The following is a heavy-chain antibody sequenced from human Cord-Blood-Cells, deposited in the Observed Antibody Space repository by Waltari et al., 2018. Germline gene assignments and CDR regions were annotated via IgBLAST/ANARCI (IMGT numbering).Heavy chain of an antibody. D-gene: IGHD7-27*01. J-gene: IGHJ4*02. CDR3: ARAKNNWGYYFDY. CDR1: GYTFTSYA. CDR2: INAGNGNT. V-gene: IGHV1-3*01. Sequence: QVQLVQSGAEVKKPGASVKVSCKASGYTFTSYAMHWVRQAPGQRLEWMGWINAGNGNTKYSHKFQGRVTITRDTSASTAYMELSSLRSEDTAVYYCARAKNNWGYYFDYWGQGTLVTVSS.